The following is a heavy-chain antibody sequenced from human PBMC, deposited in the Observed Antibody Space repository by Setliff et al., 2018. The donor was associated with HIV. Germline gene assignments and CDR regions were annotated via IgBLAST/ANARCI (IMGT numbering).Heavy chain of an antibody. J-gene: IGHJ4*02. Sequence: PSETLSLTCAVYGGSFSGYYWSWIRQPPGKGLEWIGEINHSGSTNYNMSLWSRVTISLDASRNQFSLELISVTAADTAVYYCARHQYCTNGVCYTAGIDYWGQGTLVTVSS. CDR3: ARHQYCTNGVCYTAGIDY. D-gene: IGHD2-8*01. CDR2: INHSGST. CDR1: GGSFSGYY. V-gene: IGHV4-34*01.